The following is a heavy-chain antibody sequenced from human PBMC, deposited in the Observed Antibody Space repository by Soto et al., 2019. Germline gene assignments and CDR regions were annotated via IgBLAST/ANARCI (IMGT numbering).Heavy chain of an antibody. CDR1: GGSFSGYY. CDR2: INHSGST. D-gene: IGHD3-9*01. V-gene: IGHV4-34*01. J-gene: IGHJ4*02. CDR3: ARGRYFDWLLPYFDY. Sequence: PSDTLSLTCAVYGGSFSGYYWSWIRQPPGKGLEWIGEINHSGSTNYNPSLKSRVTISVDTSKNQFSLKLSSVTAADTAVYYCARGRYFDWLLPYFDYWGQGTLVTVSS.